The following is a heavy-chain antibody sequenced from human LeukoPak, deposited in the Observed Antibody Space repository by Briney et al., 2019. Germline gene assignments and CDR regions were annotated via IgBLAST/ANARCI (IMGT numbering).Heavy chain of an antibody. CDR3: TRSEEESYYDSSDPYYFDY. CDR2: IRSKAYGGTT. D-gene: IGHD3-22*01. CDR1: GFTFGDYA. J-gene: IGHJ4*02. V-gene: IGHV3-49*03. Sequence: GGSLRLSCTASGFTFGDYAMSWFRQAPGKGLEWVGFIRSKAYGGTTEYAASVKGRFTISRDDSKSIAYLQMHSLKTEDTAVYYCTRSEEESYYDSSDPYYFDYWGQGTLVTVSS.